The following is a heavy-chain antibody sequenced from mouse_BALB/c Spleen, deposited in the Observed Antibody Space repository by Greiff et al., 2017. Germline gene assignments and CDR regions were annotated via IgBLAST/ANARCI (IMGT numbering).Heavy chain of an antibody. Sequence: QVQLQQPGAELVRPGASVKLSCKASGYTFTSYWINWVKQRPGQGLEWIGNIYPSDSYTNYNQKFKDKATLTVDKSSSTAYMQLSSPTSEDSVVYYCTRGGGTTATAYFDVWGAGTTVTVSS. CDR2: IYPSDSYT. D-gene: IGHD1-2*01. CDR3: TRGGGTTATAYFDV. CDR1: GYTFTSYW. J-gene: IGHJ1*01. V-gene: IGHV1-69*02.